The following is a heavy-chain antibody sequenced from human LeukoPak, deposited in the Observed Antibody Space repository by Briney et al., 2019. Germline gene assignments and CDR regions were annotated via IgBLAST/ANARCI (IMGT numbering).Heavy chain of an antibody. CDR1: GYTLTELS. D-gene: IGHD6-19*01. Sequence: APVKVSCKVSGYTLTELSMHWVRQAPGKGLEWMGGFDPEDGETIYAQKFQGRVTMTEDTSTDTAYMELSSLRSEDTAVYYCATTVAYSSGWLDYWGQGTLVTVSS. J-gene: IGHJ4*02. V-gene: IGHV1-24*01. CDR3: ATTVAYSSGWLDY. CDR2: FDPEDGET.